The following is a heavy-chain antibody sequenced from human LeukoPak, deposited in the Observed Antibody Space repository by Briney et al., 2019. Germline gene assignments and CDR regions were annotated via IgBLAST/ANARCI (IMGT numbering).Heavy chain of an antibody. CDR1: GFTFSDYY. Sequence: GGSLRLSCAASGFTFSDYYMSWIRQAPGKGLEWVSYISSSGSTIYYADSVKGRFTISRDNAKNSLYLQMNSLRAEDTAVYYCARILGYCSSTSCPPWRSYYYGMDVWGQGTTVTVSS. CDR3: ARILGYCSSTSCPPWRSYYYGMDV. J-gene: IGHJ6*02. D-gene: IGHD2-2*01. V-gene: IGHV3-11*01. CDR2: ISSSGSTI.